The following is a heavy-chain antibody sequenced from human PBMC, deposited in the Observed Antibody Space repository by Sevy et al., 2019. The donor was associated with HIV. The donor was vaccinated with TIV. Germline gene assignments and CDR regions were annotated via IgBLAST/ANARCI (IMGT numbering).Heavy chain of an antibody. V-gene: IGHV3-74*01. CDR2: IDGDGSAT. Sequence: GGSLRLSCAASVFTFNRYWMHWVRQAPGKGPVWLARIDGDGSATTYTDSVKGRFTISRDNAQDTLYLQMNSLRTEDTAIYYCARIATGHTFGLPDFWGQGTLVTVSS. D-gene: IGHD1-1*01. J-gene: IGHJ4*02. CDR3: ARIATGHTFGLPDF. CDR1: VFTFNRYW.